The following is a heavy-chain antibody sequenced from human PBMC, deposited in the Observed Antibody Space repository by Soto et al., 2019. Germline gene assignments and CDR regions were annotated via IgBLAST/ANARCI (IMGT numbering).Heavy chain of an antibody. CDR2: IIPIFGTA. CDR1: GGTFSSYA. Sequence: SVKVSCKASGGTFSSYAISWVRQAPGQGLEWMGGIIPIFGTANYAQKFQGRVTITADESTSTAYMELSSLRSEDTAVYYCARESGSIAARPGWFDPWGQGTLVTVS. J-gene: IGHJ5*02. V-gene: IGHV1-69*13. D-gene: IGHD6-6*01. CDR3: ARESGSIAARPGWFDP.